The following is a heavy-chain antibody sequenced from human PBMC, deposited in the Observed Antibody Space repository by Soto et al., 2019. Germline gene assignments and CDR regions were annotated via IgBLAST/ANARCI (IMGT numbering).Heavy chain of an antibody. V-gene: IGHV4-30-2*01. CDR1: GGSISSGGYS. CDR2: IYHSGST. J-gene: IGHJ4*02. D-gene: IGHD3-22*01. Sequence: PSETLSLTCAVSGGSISSGGYSWSWIRQPPGKGLEWIGYIYHSGSTYYNPSPKSRVTISVDRSKNQFSLKLSSVTAADTAVYYCARANYFDSRGPFDYSGPGILVTFPS. CDR3: ARANYFDSRGPFDY.